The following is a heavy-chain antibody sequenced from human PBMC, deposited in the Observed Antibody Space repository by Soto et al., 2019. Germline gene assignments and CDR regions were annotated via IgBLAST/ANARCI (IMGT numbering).Heavy chain of an antibody. J-gene: IGHJ1*01. CDR3: AKGFYSSSGWDAEYFQH. V-gene: IGHV3-30*18. CDR1: GFTFSSYG. CDR2: ISYDGSNK. Sequence: QVQLVESGGGVVQPGRSLRLSCAASGFTFSSYGMHWVRQAPGKGLEWVAVISYDGSNKYYADSVKGRFTISRDNSKNTLYLQMNSLRAEDTAVYYCAKGFYSSSGWDAEYFQHWGQGTLVTVSS. D-gene: IGHD6-13*01.